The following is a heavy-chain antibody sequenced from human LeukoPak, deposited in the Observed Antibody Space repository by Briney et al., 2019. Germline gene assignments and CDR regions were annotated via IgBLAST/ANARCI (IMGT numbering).Heavy chain of an antibody. Sequence: GESLKISCKGSGYRFTSYWIGWVRQMPGKGLEWMGIIYPGDSDTRYSPPFQGQVTISADKSISTAYLQWSSLKASDTAMYYCARRYYDILTGAFDYWGQGTLVTVSS. CDR1: GYRFTSYW. V-gene: IGHV5-51*01. J-gene: IGHJ4*02. CDR3: ARRYYDILTGAFDY. D-gene: IGHD3-9*01. CDR2: IYPGDSDT.